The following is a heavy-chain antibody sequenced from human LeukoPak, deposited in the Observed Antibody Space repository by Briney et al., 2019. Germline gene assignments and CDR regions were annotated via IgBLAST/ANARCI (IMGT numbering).Heavy chain of an antibody. CDR3: AREYYYESSDYYVVLSGAFDI. D-gene: IGHD3-22*01. J-gene: IGHJ3*02. Sequence: ASVKVSCKASGYTFTGYYMHWLRQAPGQGLEWMGWINPNSDVTNYAQKFQGRVTMTRDTSISTAYMELSSLRSDDTAVYYCAREYYYESSDYYVVLSGAFDIWGQGTMVTVSS. CDR1: GYTFTGYY. V-gene: IGHV1-2*02. CDR2: INPNSDVT.